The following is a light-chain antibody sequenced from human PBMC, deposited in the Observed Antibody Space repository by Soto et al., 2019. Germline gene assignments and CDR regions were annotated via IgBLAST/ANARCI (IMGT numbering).Light chain of an antibody. J-gene: IGKJ4*01. CDR1: HRVSSY. CDR3: QQYNNWPLT. V-gene: IGKV3-15*01. CDR2: ATS. Sequence: EIVMTQSPATLSVSPGERATLSCRASHRVSSYLAWYQPKPGQAPRLLIYATSTRATGIPARFSGSGSGTEFTLTISSLQSEDFAVYYCQQYNNWPLTVGGGTKVEIK.